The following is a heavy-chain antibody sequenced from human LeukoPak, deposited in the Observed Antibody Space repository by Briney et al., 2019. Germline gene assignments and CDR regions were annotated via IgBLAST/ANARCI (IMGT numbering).Heavy chain of an antibody. J-gene: IGHJ4*02. CDR3: TREGRYCFGGSCVDYYDSRGHYLPGY. V-gene: IGHV3-49*03. CDR1: GFTFGDYA. Sequence: GGSLRLSCAASGFTFGDYAMSWFRQAPGKGLEWVGFIRSKTYGGTTEYAASVKGRFTISRDDSKSIAYLQMNSLKTEDTAVYYCTREGRYCFGGSCVDYYDSRGHYLPGYWGQGTLVTVSS. D-gene: IGHD2-15*01. CDR2: IRSKTYGGTT.